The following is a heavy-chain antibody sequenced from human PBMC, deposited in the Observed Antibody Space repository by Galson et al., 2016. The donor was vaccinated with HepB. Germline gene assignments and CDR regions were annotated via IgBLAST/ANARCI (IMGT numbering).Heavy chain of an antibody. CDR3: ARDGDAYNFDY. V-gene: IGHV3-74*01. D-gene: IGHD5-24*01. J-gene: IGHJ4*02. CDR2: IKSDESWK. CDR1: GFTFSSYW. Sequence: SLRLSCAASGFTFSSYWMHWVRQAPGKGLVWVSRIKSDESWKNYADSVKGRFTISRDNAKNTLYLQMNSLRAEDTAAYYCARDGDAYNFDYWCQGTLVTVSS.